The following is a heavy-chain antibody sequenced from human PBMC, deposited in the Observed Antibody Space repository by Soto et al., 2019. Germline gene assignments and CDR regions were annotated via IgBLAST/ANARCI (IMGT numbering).Heavy chain of an antibody. CDR2: INSDGSST. Sequence: GGSLRLSCVVSGFSFSSSWMHWVRQAPGKGLVWVSRINSDGSSTNYADSVKGRFTTSRDNAKNMLYLQMNSLRVEDTALYYCVTGWSGYWGQGTLVTVSS. CDR1: GFSFSSSW. D-gene: IGHD2-15*01. CDR3: VTGWSGY. J-gene: IGHJ4*02. V-gene: IGHV3-74*01.